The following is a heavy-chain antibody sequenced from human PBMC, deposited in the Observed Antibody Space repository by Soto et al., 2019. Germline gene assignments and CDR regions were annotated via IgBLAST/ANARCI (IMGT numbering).Heavy chain of an antibody. CDR2: INHSGST. Sequence: QVQLQQWGAGLLKPSETLSLTCAVYGGSFSGYYWSWIRQPPGKGLEWIGEINHSGSTNYNPSLKSRVTISVDTSKNQLSLKLSSVTAADTAVYYCARGRDGYKLDYWGQGTLVTVSS. D-gene: IGHD5-12*01. CDR3: ARGRDGYKLDY. V-gene: IGHV4-34*01. CDR1: GGSFSGYY. J-gene: IGHJ4*02.